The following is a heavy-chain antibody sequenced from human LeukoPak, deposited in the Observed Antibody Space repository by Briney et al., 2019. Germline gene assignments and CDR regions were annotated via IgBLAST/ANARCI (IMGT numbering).Heavy chain of an antibody. Sequence: GGSLRLSCAASGFIFSDYWMTWVRQAPGKGLEWVANMNRDGSEKHYVDSVKGRFTIPRDNANNLLFLQMNNLRAEDTAVYYCARGATDVTRWFDPWGQGTRVTVSS. V-gene: IGHV3-7*01. D-gene: IGHD1-1*01. CDR2: MNRDGSEK. CDR3: ARGATDVTRWFDP. CDR1: GFIFSDYW. J-gene: IGHJ5*02.